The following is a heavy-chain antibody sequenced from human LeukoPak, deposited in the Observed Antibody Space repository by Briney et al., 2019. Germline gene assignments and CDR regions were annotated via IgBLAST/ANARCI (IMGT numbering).Heavy chain of an antibody. CDR1: GFTFSSYW. J-gene: IGHJ4*02. Sequence: GGSLRLSCAAFGFTFSSYWMSWVRQAPGKGLEWVANIKQDGSEKYYVDSVKGRFTISRDNAKNSLYLQMNSLRAEDTAVYYCASDMASITMVRGVSFDYWGQGTLVTVSS. CDR2: IKQDGSEK. D-gene: IGHD3-10*01. V-gene: IGHV3-7*03. CDR3: ASDMASITMVRGVSFDY.